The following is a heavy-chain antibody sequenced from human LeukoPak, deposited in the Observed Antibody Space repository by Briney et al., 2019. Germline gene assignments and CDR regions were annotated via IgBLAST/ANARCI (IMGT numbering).Heavy chain of an antibody. CDR1: GFTFTSYS. CDR2: TSDRGDYT. D-gene: IGHD4-17*01. J-gene: IGHJ4*02. V-gene: IGHV3-23*01. Sequence: GGSLRLSCAASGFTFTSYSMSWVRQAPGKGLEWVSGTSDRGDYTYYADSVKGRFTISRDSSKNTLFLQMNSLRAEDTAVYYCARDLTGDYVHYFDYWGQGTLVTVSS. CDR3: ARDLTGDYVHYFDY.